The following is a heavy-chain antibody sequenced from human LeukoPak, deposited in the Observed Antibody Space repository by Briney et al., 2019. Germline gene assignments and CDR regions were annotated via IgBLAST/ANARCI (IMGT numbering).Heavy chain of an antibody. Sequence: PGGSLRLSCAASGFTVSSNYMSWVRQAPGKGLEWVSVIYTGGSTYYADSVKGRFTISRDNSKNTLYLQMNSLRAEDAAVYYCAKTLHSGSYYDPLYYFDYWGQGTLVTVSS. CDR1: GFTVSSNY. CDR3: AKTLHSGSYYDPLYYFDY. D-gene: IGHD1-26*01. V-gene: IGHV3-53*01. CDR2: IYTGGST. J-gene: IGHJ4*02.